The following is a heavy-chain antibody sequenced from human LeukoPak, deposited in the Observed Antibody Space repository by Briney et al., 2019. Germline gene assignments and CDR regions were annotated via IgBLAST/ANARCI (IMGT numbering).Heavy chain of an antibody. CDR2: IYHSGST. CDR3: ARDSSAPRSYFALDV. Sequence: SETLSLTCTVSGGSISSGGYYWSWIRQPPGKGLEWIGYIYHSGSTYYNPSLKSRVTISLDKSAKQVSLRLTSVTAADTAIYYCARDSSAPRSYFALDVWGQGTTVTVSS. CDR1: GGSISSGGYY. J-gene: IGHJ6*01. V-gene: IGHV4-30-2*01. D-gene: IGHD6-19*01.